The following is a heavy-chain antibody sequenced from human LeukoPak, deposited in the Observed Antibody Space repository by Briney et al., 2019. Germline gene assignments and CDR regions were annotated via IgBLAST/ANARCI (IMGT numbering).Heavy chain of an antibody. CDR1: GFTFSNYN. J-gene: IGHJ6*03. Sequence: GGSLRLSCAASGFTFSNYNMNWVRQAPGKGLEWVANVKQDGSEKYYVDSVKGRFTISRDNAKNSLYLQMNSLRAEDTAVYYCARAGGYCSSTSCYRYYYYYMDVWGKGTTVTISS. CDR3: ARAGGYCSSTSCYRYYYYYMDV. CDR2: VKQDGSEK. D-gene: IGHD2-2*01. V-gene: IGHV3-7*01.